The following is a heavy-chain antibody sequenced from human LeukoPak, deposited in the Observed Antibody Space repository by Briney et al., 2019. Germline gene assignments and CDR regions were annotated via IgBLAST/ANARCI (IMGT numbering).Heavy chain of an antibody. Sequence: ASVKVSCKVSGYTLTELSMHWVRQAPGKGLEWMGGFDPEDGETIYAQKFQGRVTMTEDTSTDTAYMELSSLRSEDTAVYYCATGLSGITMIVCWGQGTMVTVSS. CDR2: FDPEDGET. CDR3: ATGLSGITMIVC. J-gene: IGHJ3*01. D-gene: IGHD3-22*01. CDR1: GYTLTELS. V-gene: IGHV1-24*01.